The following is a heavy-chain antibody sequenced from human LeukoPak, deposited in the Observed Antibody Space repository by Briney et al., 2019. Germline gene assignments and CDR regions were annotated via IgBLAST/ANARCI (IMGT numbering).Heavy chain of an antibody. CDR2: IYYSGST. V-gene: IGHV4-31*03. D-gene: IGHD1-26*01. CDR1: GGSISSGGYY. Sequence: SETLSLTCTVSGGSISSGGYYWSWIRQHPGKGLEWIGYIYYSGSTYYNPSLKSRVTMLVDMSKNQFSLKLSSMTAADTAVYYCARSLGSGSYSYYFDYWGQGALVTVSS. CDR3: ARSLGSGSYSYYFDY. J-gene: IGHJ4*02.